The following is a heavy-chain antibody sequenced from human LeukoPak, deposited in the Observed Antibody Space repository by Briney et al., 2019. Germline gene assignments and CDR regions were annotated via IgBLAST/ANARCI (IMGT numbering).Heavy chain of an antibody. D-gene: IGHD3-22*01. CDR1: GFTFSSYA. V-gene: IGHV3-30*04. CDR3: ARDPTTYYYDSSGRGGDAFDI. CDR2: ISYDGSNK. Sequence: GGSLRLSCAASGFTFSSYAMHWVRQAPGKGPGWVAVISYDGSNKYYADSVKGRFTISRDNSKNTLYLQMNSLRAEDTAVYYCARDPTTYYYDSSGRGGDAFDIWGQGTMVTVSS. J-gene: IGHJ3*02.